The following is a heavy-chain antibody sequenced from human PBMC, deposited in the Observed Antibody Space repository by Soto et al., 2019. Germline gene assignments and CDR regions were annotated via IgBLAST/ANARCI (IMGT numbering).Heavy chain of an antibody. CDR3: ARVGHSGSYSDY. D-gene: IGHD1-26*01. V-gene: IGHV1-69*12. CDR2: IIPIFGTA. Sequence: QVQLVQSGAEVKKPGSSVKVSCKASGGTFSSYAISWVRQAPGQGLEWMGGIIPIFGTANYAQKFQGRVTITADESTSTADMELSSLRSEDTAVYGCARVGHSGSYSDYWGQGTLVTVSS. J-gene: IGHJ4*02. CDR1: GGTFSSYA.